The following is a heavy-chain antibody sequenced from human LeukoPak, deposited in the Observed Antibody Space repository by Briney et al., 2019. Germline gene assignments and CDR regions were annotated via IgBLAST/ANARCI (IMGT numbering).Heavy chain of an antibody. D-gene: IGHD2-15*01. CDR1: GFTFSSYS. CDR2: ISSSSSYI. V-gene: IGHV3-21*01. J-gene: IGHJ4*02. CDR3: ARGCSGGSCYSDY. Sequence: GGSLRLSCAASGFTFSSYSMNWVRQAPGKGLEWASSISSSSSYIYYADSVKGRFTISRDNAKNSLYLQMNSLRAEDTAVYYCARGCSGGSCYSDYWGQGTLVTVSS.